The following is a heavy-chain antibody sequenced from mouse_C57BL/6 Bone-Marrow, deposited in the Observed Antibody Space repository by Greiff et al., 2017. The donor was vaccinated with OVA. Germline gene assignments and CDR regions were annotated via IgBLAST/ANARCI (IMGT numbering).Heavy chain of an antibody. Sequence: EVQRVESGGGLVKPGGSLKLSCAASGFTFSSYAMSWVRQTPDKRLEWVATISSGGSYTYYPDSVKGRFTISRDNAKNTLYLQMSSLKSEDTAMYYCARRKTGTDYFDYWGQGTTLTVSS. CDR1: GFTFSSYA. CDR2: ISSGGSYT. CDR3: ARRKTGTDYFDY. V-gene: IGHV5-6*01. J-gene: IGHJ2*01. D-gene: IGHD4-1*01.